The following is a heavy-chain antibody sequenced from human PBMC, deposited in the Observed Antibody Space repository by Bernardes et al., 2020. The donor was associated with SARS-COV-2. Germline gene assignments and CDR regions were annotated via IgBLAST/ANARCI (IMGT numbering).Heavy chain of an antibody. Sequence: ASVKVSCKASGYTFTGYYMHWVRQAPGQGLEWMGWINPNSGGTNYAQKFQGWVTMTRDTSISTAYMELSRLRSDDTAVYYCARAFRLAVAGYYYYGMDVWGQGTTVTVSS. CDR2: INPNSGGT. CDR1: GYTFTGYY. CDR3: ARAFRLAVAGYYYYGMDV. J-gene: IGHJ6*02. D-gene: IGHD6-19*01. V-gene: IGHV1-2*04.